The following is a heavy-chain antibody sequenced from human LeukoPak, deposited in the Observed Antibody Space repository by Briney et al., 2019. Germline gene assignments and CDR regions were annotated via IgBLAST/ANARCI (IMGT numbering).Heavy chain of an antibody. CDR3: ARIPHNIIRGVVVLQWFDP. CDR2: IYYSGST. Sequence: SQTLSLTCTVSGGSISSGGFSWNWIRQHPGKGLEWIGYIYYSGSTYYNLSLKSRVTISLDTSENQFSLKLTSVTAADTAVYYCARIPHNIIRGVVVLQWFDPWGQGTLVTVSS. D-gene: IGHD3-10*01. V-gene: IGHV4-31*03. CDR1: GGSISSGGFS. J-gene: IGHJ5*02.